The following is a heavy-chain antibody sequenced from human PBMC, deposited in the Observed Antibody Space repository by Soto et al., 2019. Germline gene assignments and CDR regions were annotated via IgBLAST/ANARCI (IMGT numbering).Heavy chain of an antibody. Sequence: QVHLVQSGAEGKKPGASVKVSCKASGYTFTDYYMHWVRQAPGQGLEWMGWIDPDSGGTNYAQKFQGRVTMTRDTSITTAYMELTRLKSDDTAVYYCAKNLLVTLPDGFEIWGQGTMVTVSS. D-gene: IGHD2-15*01. CDR3: AKNLLVTLPDGFEI. CDR1: GYTFTDYY. CDR2: IDPDSGGT. J-gene: IGHJ3*02. V-gene: IGHV1-2*02.